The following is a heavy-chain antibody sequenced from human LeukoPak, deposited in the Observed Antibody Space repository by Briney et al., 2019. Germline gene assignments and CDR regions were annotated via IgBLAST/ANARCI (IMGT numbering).Heavy chain of an antibody. CDR1: GGSISTYY. J-gene: IGHJ3*02. V-gene: IGHV4-59*01. CDR2: IYYSGST. Sequence: SETLSLTCTVSGGSISTYYWSWIRQPPGKGLEWIGDIYYSGSTNYNPSLKSRLTISVDTSKNQFSLKLTSVTAADTAVYYCARYLNEALFAFDIWGQGTMVSVSS. CDR3: ARYLNEALFAFDI.